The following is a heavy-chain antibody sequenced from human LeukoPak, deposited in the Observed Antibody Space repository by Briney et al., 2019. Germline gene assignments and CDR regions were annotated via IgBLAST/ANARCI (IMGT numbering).Heavy chain of an antibody. D-gene: IGHD5-12*01. J-gene: IGHJ4*02. CDR2: INSNSGAT. V-gene: IGHV1-2*02. CDR3: ARDGSLGY. CDR1: GYTFTDYY. Sequence: ASVKVSCKASGYTFTDYYIHWVRQAPGQGLEWMGWINSNSGATKYAQKFQGRVTMTRDTSNSTAYMELTRLGSDDTAVYYCARDGSLGYWGQGTLVTVSS.